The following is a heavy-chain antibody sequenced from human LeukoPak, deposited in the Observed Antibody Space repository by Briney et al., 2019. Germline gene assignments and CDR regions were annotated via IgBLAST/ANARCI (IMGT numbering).Heavy chain of an antibody. V-gene: IGHV3-9*01. D-gene: IGHD6-19*01. CDR1: GFTFDDYA. CDR3: AKDIMSGWYVLDY. J-gene: IGHJ4*02. CDR2: ISWNSGSI. Sequence: PGRSLRLSCAASGFTFDDYAMHWVRQAPGKGLEWVSGISWNSGSIGYADSVKGRFTISRGDAKNSLYLQMNSLRAEDTALYYCAKDIMSGWYVLDYWGQGTLVTVSS.